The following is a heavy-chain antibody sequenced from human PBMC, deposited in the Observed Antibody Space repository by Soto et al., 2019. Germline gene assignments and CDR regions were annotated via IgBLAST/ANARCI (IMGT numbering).Heavy chain of an antibody. J-gene: IGHJ5*02. Sequence: QVQLQESGPGLVKPSQTLSLTCTVSGGSISSGGYYWSWIRQHPGKGLEWIGYIYYSRSTYYNPSLKSRVTISVETSKNQCSLKLSSLTAADTAGYYCASGSGSYYAWFDPWGQGTLVTVSS. CDR3: ASGSGSYYAWFDP. V-gene: IGHV4-31*03. CDR2: IYYSRST. CDR1: GGSISSGGYY. D-gene: IGHD3-10*01.